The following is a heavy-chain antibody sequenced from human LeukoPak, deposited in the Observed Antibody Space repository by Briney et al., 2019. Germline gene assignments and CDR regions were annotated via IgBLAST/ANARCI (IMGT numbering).Heavy chain of an antibody. Sequence: GGSLRLSCAASGFSFSNYAMTWVRQAPGKGLEWVSTITGSGDSTNYADSVKGRFTISRDNGKNLVSLQMNSLRDEDTAVYYCARADRDGNKRFLDWGQGTLVTVSS. D-gene: IGHD5-24*01. J-gene: IGHJ4*02. CDR3: ARADRDGNKRFLD. V-gene: IGHV3-23*01. CDR1: GFSFSNYA. CDR2: ITGSGDST.